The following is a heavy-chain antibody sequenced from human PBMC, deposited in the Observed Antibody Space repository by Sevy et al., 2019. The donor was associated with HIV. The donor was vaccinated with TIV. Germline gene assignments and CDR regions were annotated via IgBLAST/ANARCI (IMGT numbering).Heavy chain of an antibody. D-gene: IGHD4-17*01. Sequence: SESLSLTCSVSGGSISNYRWTWIRQSPGKRLEWIGYIYYTGSTDYNPSLKGRVTILVDTSKNQLSLKLTSVTTADTAVYYCARAATTVNPFDYWGQGTLVTVSS. CDR3: ARAATTVNPFDY. CDR1: GGSISNYR. CDR2: IYYTGST. J-gene: IGHJ4*02. V-gene: IGHV4-59*01.